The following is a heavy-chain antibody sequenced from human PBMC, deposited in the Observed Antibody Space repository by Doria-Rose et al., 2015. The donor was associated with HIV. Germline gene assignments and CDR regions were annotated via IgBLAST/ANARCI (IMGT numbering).Heavy chain of an antibody. V-gene: IGHV1-69*01. CDR1: GGTFSSYA. J-gene: IGHJ1*01. CDR2: IIPIFGTA. D-gene: IGHD6-19*01. CDR3: ARGEEQWLPRAEYFQH. Sequence: VQSGAEVKKPGSSVKVSCKASGGTFSSYAISWVRQAPGQGLEWMGGIIPIFGTANYAQKFQGRVTITADESTSTAYMELSSLRSEDTAVYYCARGEEQWLPRAEYFQHWGQGTLVTVSS.